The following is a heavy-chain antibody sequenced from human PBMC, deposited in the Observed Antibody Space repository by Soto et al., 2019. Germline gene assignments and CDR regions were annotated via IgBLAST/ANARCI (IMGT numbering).Heavy chain of an antibody. Sequence: EVQLVESGGGLVKPGGSLRLSCAASGFTFSNAWMSWVRQAPGKVLEWVGRIKSKTDGGTTDYAAAVKGRFTISRDDSNNTLYLQMNSLKTEDTAVYYCTTRLLWFGESSDYWGQGTLVTVSS. V-gene: IGHV3-15*01. CDR2: IKSKTDGGTT. J-gene: IGHJ4*02. CDR1: GFTFSNAW. D-gene: IGHD3-10*01. CDR3: TTRLLWFGESSDY.